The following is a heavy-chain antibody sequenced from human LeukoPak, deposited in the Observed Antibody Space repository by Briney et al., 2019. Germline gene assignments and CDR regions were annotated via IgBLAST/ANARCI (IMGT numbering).Heavy chain of an antibody. Sequence: SQTLSLTCTVSGGSISSGGYYWSWIRQHPGKGLEWIGYIYYSGSTYYNPSLKSRVTISVDTSRNQFSPKLSSVTAADTAVYYCARDSPMSLWFGESALDYWGRGTLVTVSS. CDR2: IYYSGST. CDR1: GGSISSGGYY. CDR3: ARDSPMSLWFGESALDY. J-gene: IGHJ4*02. V-gene: IGHV4-31*03. D-gene: IGHD3-10*01.